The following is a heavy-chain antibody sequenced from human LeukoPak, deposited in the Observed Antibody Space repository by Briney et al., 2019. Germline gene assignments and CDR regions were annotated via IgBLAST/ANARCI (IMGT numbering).Heavy chain of an antibody. CDR2: ISNNGGYT. D-gene: IGHD3-22*01. CDR3: AREAEPTYYFDSSGYPGYAFDI. Sequence: PGGSLRLSCAASGFTFSSSAMSWVRQAPGKGLEWVSAISNNGGYTYYADSVQGRFTISRDNSKSTLCLQMNSLRAEDTAVYYCAREAEPTYYFDSSGYPGYAFDIWGQGTLVTVSS. CDR1: GFTFSSSA. J-gene: IGHJ3*02. V-gene: IGHV3-23*01.